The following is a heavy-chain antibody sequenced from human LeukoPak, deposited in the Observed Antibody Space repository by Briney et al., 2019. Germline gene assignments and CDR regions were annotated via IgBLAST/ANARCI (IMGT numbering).Heavy chain of an antibody. CDR2: INPNSGGT. D-gene: IGHD2-2*01. CDR1: GYTFTGYY. CDR3: ARDNRVHAPAFDP. V-gene: IGHV1-2*02. Sequence: ASVKVSCKASGYTFTGYYMHWVRQAPGQGLEWMGWINPNSGGTNYAQKFQGRVTMTRDTSISTAYMELSRLRSDDTAVYYCARDNRVHAPAFDPWGQGTLVTVSS. J-gene: IGHJ5*02.